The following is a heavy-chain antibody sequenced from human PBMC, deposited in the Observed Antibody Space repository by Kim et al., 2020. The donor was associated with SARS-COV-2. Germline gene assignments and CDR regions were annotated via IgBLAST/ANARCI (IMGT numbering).Heavy chain of an antibody. J-gene: IGHJ6*02. CDR3: ARESNFYCSRTSCYGMDV. D-gene: IGHD2-2*01. V-gene: IGHV4-59*01. Sequence: KSRVPISVDTSKNQFSLKLSSVTAADTAVYYCARESNFYCSRTSCYGMDVWGQGTTVTVSS.